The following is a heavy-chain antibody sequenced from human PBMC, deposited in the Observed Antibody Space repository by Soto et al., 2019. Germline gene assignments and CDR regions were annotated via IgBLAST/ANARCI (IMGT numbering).Heavy chain of an antibody. Sequence: PGGSLRLSCAASGFTFSSYGMHWVRQAPGKGLEWVAVIWYDGSNKYYADSVKGRFTISRDNSKNTLYLQMNSLRAEDTAVYYCARDLRSGGSYYFAYWGQGTLVTVSS. CDR3: ARDLRSGGSYYFAY. J-gene: IGHJ4*02. V-gene: IGHV3-33*01. D-gene: IGHD2-15*01. CDR2: IWYDGSNK. CDR1: GFTFSSYG.